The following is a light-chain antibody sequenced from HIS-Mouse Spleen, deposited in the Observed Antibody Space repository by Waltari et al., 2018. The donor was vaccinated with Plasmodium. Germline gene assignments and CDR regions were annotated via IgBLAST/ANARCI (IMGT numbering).Light chain of an antibody. CDR3: QQNYNTWT. V-gene: IGKV1-39*01. CDR1: QSISSY. CDR2: AAS. Sequence: DIQMTQSPSSLSASVGDRVTITCRASQSISSYLNWYQQKPGKAPKLLIYAASSLQSGVPSRFSGSGSGTDFTLTISSLQPEDFATYYCQQNYNTWTFGQGTKVEI. J-gene: IGKJ1*01.